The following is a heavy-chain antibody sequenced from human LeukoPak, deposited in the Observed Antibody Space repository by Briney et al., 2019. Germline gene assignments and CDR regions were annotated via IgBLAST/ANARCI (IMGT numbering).Heavy chain of an antibody. CDR1: GSSISSYY. Sequence: PSETLSLTCTVSGSSISSYYWSWIRQPAGKGQEWIGRVYTSGSTNYNPSLKSRVTMSVDTSKNQFSLKLSSVTAADTAMYYCARNGAATDPFDYWGQGALVTVSS. CDR3: ARNGAATDPFDY. J-gene: IGHJ4*02. V-gene: IGHV4-4*07. CDR2: VYTSGST. D-gene: IGHD6-13*01.